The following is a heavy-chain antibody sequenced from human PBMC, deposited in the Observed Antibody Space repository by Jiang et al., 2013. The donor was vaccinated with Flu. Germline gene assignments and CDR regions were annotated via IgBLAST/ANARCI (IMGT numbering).Heavy chain of an antibody. D-gene: IGHD4-17*01. CDR3: ARERGDTVTNFDY. Sequence: SLTCAVYGGSFSGYYWSWIRQPPGKGLEWIGEINHSGSTNYNPSLKSRVTISVDTSKNQFSLKLSSVTAADTAVYYCARERGDTVTNFDYWGQGTLVTVSS. V-gene: IGHV4-34*01. CDR1: GGSFSGYY. CDR2: INHSGST. J-gene: IGHJ4*02.